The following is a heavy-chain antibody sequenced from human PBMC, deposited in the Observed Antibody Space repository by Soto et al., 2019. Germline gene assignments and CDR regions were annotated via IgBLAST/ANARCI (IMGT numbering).Heavy chain of an antibody. CDR2: IYSDGAT. J-gene: IGHJ6*02. CDR3: SRVDCSNTTWRTRGMDV. Sequence: QVHLQESGPGLVKPSETLSLICTVSGGSLTSYYWSWVRQPVGKGLEWVGRIYSDGATNYSPSPCINSRVTMCLDTSKNQFSPWLSSVTAADTAIYYCSRVDCSNTTWRTRGMDVWGQGTTVTVSS. D-gene: IGHD2-2*01. CDR1: GGSLTSYY. V-gene: IGHV4-4*07.